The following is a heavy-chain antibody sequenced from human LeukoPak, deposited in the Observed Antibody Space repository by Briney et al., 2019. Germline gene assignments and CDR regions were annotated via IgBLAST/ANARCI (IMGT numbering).Heavy chain of an antibody. Sequence: SQTLSLTCTVSGGSISSGSYYWSWIRQPAGKGLEWIGRIYTSGSTNYNPSLKSRVTISVDTSKNQFSLKLNSVTAADTAVYYCARGNPYYYYMDVWGKGTTVTVSS. CDR2: IYTSGST. J-gene: IGHJ6*03. V-gene: IGHV4-61*02. CDR3: ARGNPYYYYMDV. CDR1: GGSISSGSYY.